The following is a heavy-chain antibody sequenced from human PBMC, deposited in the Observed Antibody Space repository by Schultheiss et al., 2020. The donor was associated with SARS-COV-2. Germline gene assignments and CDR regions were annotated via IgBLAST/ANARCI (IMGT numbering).Heavy chain of an antibody. D-gene: IGHD5-24*01. CDR3: ARAQVARGWLQLGPSDY. J-gene: IGHJ4*02. CDR1: GFTFSSYT. V-gene: IGHV3-66*01. CDR2: MYRGGTT. Sequence: GGSLRLSCAASGFTFSSYTMSWVRQAPGKGLEWVSVMYRGGTTFYADSVKDRFTVSRDNSTNTVYLQMNRLSAEDTAVYYCARAQVARGWLQLGPSDYWGQGTLVTVSS.